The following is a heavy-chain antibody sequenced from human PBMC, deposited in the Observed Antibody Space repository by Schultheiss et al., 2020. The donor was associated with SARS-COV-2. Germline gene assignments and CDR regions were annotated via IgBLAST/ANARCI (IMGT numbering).Heavy chain of an antibody. CDR1: GFTFSSYS. V-gene: IGHV3-21*01. CDR2: ISSSSSYI. J-gene: IGHJ6*02. D-gene: IGHD2-15*01. CDR3: ARSGRNCSGPV. Sequence: GGSLRLSCAAFGFTFSSYSMNWVRQAPGKGLEWVSSISSSSSYIYYADSVKGRFTISRDNAKNSLYLQMNSLRAEDTAVYYCARSGRNCSGPVWGQGTTVTVSS.